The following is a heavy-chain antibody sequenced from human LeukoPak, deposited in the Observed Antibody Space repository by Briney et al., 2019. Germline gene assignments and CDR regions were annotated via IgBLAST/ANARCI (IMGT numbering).Heavy chain of an antibody. CDR3: ARDERYCSSTSCGGY. Sequence: GGSLILSCAASGFTFSSYGMHWVRQAPGKGLEWVSSISSSSSYIYYADSVKGRFTISRDNAKNSLYLQMNSLRAKDTAVYYCARDERYCSSTSCGGYWGQGTLVTVSS. V-gene: IGHV3-21*01. CDR2: ISSSSSYI. CDR1: GFTFSSYG. J-gene: IGHJ4*02. D-gene: IGHD2-2*01.